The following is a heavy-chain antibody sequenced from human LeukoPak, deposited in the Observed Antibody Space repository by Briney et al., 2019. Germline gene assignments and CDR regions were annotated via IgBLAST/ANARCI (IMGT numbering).Heavy chain of an antibody. CDR1: GFTASSNY. Sequence: PGGSLRLSCAASGFTASSNYMSWVRQAPGKGLEWVSVIYSGGSTYYADSVKGRLTISRDNSKNTLYLQMNSLRAEDTAVYYCARGPISMVRGVKTRYYYYGMDVWGQGTTVTVSS. CDR2: IYSGGST. CDR3: ARGPISMVRGVKTRYYYYGMDV. J-gene: IGHJ6*02. D-gene: IGHD3-10*01. V-gene: IGHV3-66*01.